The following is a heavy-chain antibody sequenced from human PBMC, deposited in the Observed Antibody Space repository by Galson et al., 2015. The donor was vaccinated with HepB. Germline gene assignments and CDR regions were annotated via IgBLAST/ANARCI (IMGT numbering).Heavy chain of an antibody. D-gene: IGHD5-24*01. CDR3: ARHSDFERWLQFQFDY. Sequence: QSGAEVKKPGESLRISCKGFGYSFTSYWISWVRQMPGKGLEWMGRIDPSGSYTNYSPSFQGHVTISTDKSISTAYLHWSSLKASDTAMYYCARHSDFERWLQFQFDYWGQGTLVTVSS. V-gene: IGHV5-10-1*01. J-gene: IGHJ4*02. CDR2: IDPSGSYT. CDR1: GYSFTSYW.